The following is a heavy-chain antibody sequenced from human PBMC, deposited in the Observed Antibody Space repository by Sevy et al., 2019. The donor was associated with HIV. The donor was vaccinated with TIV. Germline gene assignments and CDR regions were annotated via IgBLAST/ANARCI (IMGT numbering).Heavy chain of an antibody. J-gene: IGHJ4*02. Sequence: GGSLRLSCAASGFTFSTYAMSWVRQAPGKGLEWVSALTGSGDFTSYADSVKGRFTISRDNSKNTLYLQMNSLRAEDKAVYYCARDPRWGGDGYWDYWGQGTLVTVSS. CDR3: ARDPRWGGDGYWDY. CDR2: LTGSGDFT. V-gene: IGHV3-23*01. D-gene: IGHD2-21*02. CDR1: GFTFSTYA.